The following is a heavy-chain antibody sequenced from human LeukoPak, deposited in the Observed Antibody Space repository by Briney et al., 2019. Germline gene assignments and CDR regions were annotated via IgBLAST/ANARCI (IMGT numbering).Heavy chain of an antibody. CDR1: GFTFSTYW. J-gene: IGHJ4*02. CDR2: TNSDGSRT. Sequence: PGGSLRLSWAASGFTFSTYWMHWVRQAPGKGLVWVSRTNSDGSRTDYADSVKGRFTISRDNAENTLYLQMNSLRVEDTAVYYCARDRGINMVRGVIDYWGQGTLVTVSS. D-gene: IGHD3-10*01. V-gene: IGHV3-74*01. CDR3: ARDRGINMVRGVIDY.